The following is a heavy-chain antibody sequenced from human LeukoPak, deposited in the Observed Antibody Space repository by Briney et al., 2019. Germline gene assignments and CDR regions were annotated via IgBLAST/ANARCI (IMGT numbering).Heavy chain of an antibody. V-gene: IGHV4-59*01. D-gene: IGHD6-13*01. CDR1: GGSLSSYY. Sequence: PSETLSLTCTVSGGSLSSYYWSWLRQPPGKGLEWIGYIYYSGSTNYNPSLKSRVTISVDTSKNQFSLKLSSVTAADTAVYYCARGRYSSSWYYFDYWGQGTLVTVSS. CDR2: IYYSGST. CDR3: ARGRYSSSWYYFDY. J-gene: IGHJ4*02.